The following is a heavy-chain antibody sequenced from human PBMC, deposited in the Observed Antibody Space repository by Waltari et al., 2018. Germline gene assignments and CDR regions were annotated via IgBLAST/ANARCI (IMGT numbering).Heavy chain of an antibody. CDR2: INPNSGGT. D-gene: IGHD6-19*01. CDR1: GYTFTGYY. CDR3: AREIAVAGDYNWFDP. J-gene: IGHJ5*02. Sequence: QVQLVQSGAEVKKPGASVKVSCKASGYTFTGYYMHWVRPAPGQGLEWMGWINPNSGGTNYAQKFQGRVTMTRDTSISTAYMELSRLRSDDTAVYYCAREIAVAGDYNWFDPWGQGTLVTVSS. V-gene: IGHV1-2*02.